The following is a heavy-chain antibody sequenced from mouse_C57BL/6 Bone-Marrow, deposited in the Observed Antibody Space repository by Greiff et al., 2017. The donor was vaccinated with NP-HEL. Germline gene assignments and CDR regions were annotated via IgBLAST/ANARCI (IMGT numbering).Heavy chain of an antibody. V-gene: IGHV2-2*01. Sequence: VKLMESGPGLVQPSQSLSITCTVSGFSLTSYGVHWVRQSPGKGLEWLGVIWSGGSTDYNAAFISRLSISKDNSKSQVFFKMNSLQADDTAIYYCARSIYYYGSSLYWYAMDYWGQGASVTVSS. CDR3: ARSIYYYGSSLYWYAMDY. CDR1: GFSLTSYG. D-gene: IGHD1-1*01. J-gene: IGHJ4*01. CDR2: IWSGGST.